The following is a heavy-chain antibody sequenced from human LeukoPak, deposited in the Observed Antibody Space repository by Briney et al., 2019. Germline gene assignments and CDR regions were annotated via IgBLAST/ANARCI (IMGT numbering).Heavy chain of an antibody. V-gene: IGHV3-23*01. D-gene: IGHD2-15*01. J-gene: IGHJ5*02. CDR3: ARCSGGSCYNWFDP. CDR2: ISGSGGST. Sequence: GGSLRLSCEASGFTFSIYWMHWVRQAPGKGLEWVSAISGSGGSTYYADSVKGRFTISRDNSKNTLYLQMNSLRAEDTAVYYCARCSGGSCYNWFDPWGQGTLVTVSS. CDR1: GFTFSIYW.